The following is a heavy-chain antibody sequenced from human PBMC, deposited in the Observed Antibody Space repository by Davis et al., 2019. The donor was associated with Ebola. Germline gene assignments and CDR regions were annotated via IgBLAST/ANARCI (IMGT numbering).Heavy chain of an antibody. CDR3: ARVVGANWFDP. V-gene: IGHV1-18*01. CDR2: ISAYNGNT. J-gene: IGHJ5*02. CDR1: GYTFTSYG. D-gene: IGHD1-26*01. Sequence: AASVKVSCKASGYTFTSYGISWVRQAPGQGLEWMGWISAYNGNTNYAQKLQGRVNMTTDTSTSTAYIELRSLRSDDTAVYYCARVVGANWFDPWGQGTLVTVSS.